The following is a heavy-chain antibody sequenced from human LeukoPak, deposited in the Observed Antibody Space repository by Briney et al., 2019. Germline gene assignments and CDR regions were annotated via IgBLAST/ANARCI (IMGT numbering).Heavy chain of an antibody. D-gene: IGHD2-15*01. Sequence: GGSLRLSCAASGFTFSTYWMHWVRQAPGKGLEWVAVIWNDGSNKYYADSVKGRFTISRDNSKNTLYLQINSLRTEDMAVYYCARAVGPFDYWGQGTLVTVSS. CDR2: IWNDGSNK. CDR3: ARAVGPFDY. V-gene: IGHV3-33*08. CDR1: GFTFSTYW. J-gene: IGHJ4*02.